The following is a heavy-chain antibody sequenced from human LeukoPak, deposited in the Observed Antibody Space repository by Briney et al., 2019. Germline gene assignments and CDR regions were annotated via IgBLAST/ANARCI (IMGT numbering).Heavy chain of an antibody. V-gene: IGHV1-69*13. D-gene: IGHD3-3*01. Sequence: ASVKVSCKASGGTFSSYAISWVRQAPGQGLEWMGGIIPIFGTANYAQKFQGRVTITADESTSTAYMELSSLRSEDTAVYYCARDEMYYDFRSGYYTNYYGMDVRGQGTTVTVSS. J-gene: IGHJ6*02. CDR3: ARDEMYYDFRSGYYTNYYGMDV. CDR1: GGTFSSYA. CDR2: IIPIFGTA.